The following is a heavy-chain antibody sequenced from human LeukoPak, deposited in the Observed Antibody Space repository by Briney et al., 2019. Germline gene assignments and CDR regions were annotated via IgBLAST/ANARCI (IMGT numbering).Heavy chain of an antibody. V-gene: IGHV4-61*01. CDR3: ATTGAPPGAGY. CDR2: VSYRGST. J-gene: IGHJ4*02. CDR1: GGSVSSRKFY. D-gene: IGHD6-13*01. Sequence: PSGTLSLTCAVSGGSVSSRKFYWSWIRQPPGKGLEWIAYVSYRGSTSYNPSLESRVTISVDTSKNQFSLHTHSVSAADTAVYYCATTGAPPGAGYWGQGTLVMVSS.